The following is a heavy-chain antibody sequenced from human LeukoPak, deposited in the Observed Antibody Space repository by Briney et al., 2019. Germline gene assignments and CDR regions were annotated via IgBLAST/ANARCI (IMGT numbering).Heavy chain of an antibody. D-gene: IGHD2-15*01. Sequence: NPSETLSLTCTISGGSISSSSEYCGWIRQPPGKGLEWIGNIYYSGTTYYNPSLKSRVTISVDTSKSQFSLKLSSVTAADTAVYYCARPCGGNPGYFDYWGQGTLVTVSS. CDR3: ARPCGGNPGYFDY. CDR1: GGSISSSSEY. CDR2: IYYSGTT. V-gene: IGHV4-39*01. J-gene: IGHJ4*02.